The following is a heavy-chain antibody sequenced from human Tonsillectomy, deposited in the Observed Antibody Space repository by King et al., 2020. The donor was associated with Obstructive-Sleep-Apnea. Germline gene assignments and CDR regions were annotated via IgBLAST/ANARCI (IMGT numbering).Heavy chain of an antibody. CDR1: AFTFSSYG. D-gene: IGHD2-2*01. V-gene: IGHV3-30*02. Sequence: VQLVESGGGVVQPGRSLRLSCAASAFTFSSYGMHWVRQAPGKGLEWVAFIRYDGSNKYYADSVKGRFTISRDNSKNTLFLQMNSLRAEDTAVYYCAKDLWTYHLLCSGLDYWGQGTLVTVSS. CDR2: IRYDGSNK. J-gene: IGHJ4*02. CDR3: AKDLWTYHLLCSGLDY.